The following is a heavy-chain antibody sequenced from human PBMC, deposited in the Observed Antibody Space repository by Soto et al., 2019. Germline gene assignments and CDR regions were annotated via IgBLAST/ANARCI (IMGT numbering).Heavy chain of an antibody. CDR2: ISAYNGNT. CDR1: GYTFTSYG. V-gene: IGHV1-18*04. J-gene: IGHJ6*02. CDR3: ARDYGDSSGLYAVFLGYYGMDV. D-gene: IGHD6-19*01. Sequence: QVQLVQSGAEVKKPGASVKVSCKASGYTFTSYGISWVRQAPGQGLEWMGWISAYNGNTNYAQKLQGRVTMTTDTSTSTAYMELRSLRADDTAVYYCARDYGDSSGLYAVFLGYYGMDVWGQGTTVTVSS.